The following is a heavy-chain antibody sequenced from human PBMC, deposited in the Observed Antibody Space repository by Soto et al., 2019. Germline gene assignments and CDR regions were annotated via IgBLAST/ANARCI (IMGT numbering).Heavy chain of an antibody. Sequence: QVQLLESGGGVVLPGGSLRLSCEASGFTFNSYGMYWVRQAPGKGLDWVSHILYDGTKKYYADSVKGRFTISRDNSKNTLYLQMDRMRIEDTAVYFCVKDLAHMADHWGQGTLVIVSS. CDR1: GFTFNSYG. CDR2: ILYDGTKK. CDR3: VKDLAHMADH. V-gene: IGHV3-30*18. J-gene: IGHJ4*02.